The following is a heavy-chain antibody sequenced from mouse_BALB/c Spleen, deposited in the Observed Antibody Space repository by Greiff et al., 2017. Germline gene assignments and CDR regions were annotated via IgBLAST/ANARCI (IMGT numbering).Heavy chain of an antibody. V-gene: IGHV3-2*02. CDR3: ARGGKGRYFDV. CDR2: ISYSGST. CDR1: GYSITSDYA. Sequence: EVQLVESGPGLVKPSQSLSLTCTVTGYSITSDYAWNWIRQFPGNKLEWMGYISYSGSTSYNPSLKSRISITRDTSKNQFFLQLNSVTTEDTATYCCARGGKGRYFDVWGAGTTVTVSS. J-gene: IGHJ1*01.